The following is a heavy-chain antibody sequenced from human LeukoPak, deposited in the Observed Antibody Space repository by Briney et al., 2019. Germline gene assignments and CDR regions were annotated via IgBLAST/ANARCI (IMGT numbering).Heavy chain of an antibody. D-gene: IGHD6-19*01. CDR3: TRYFPDDRSGRYGDC. V-gene: IGHV3-73*01. J-gene: IGHJ4*02. CDR2: VRSKANNYAA. Sequence: QTGGSLRLSCAASGLNFSGSSIHCVRLASGKGLEWVGRVRSKANNYAAAYAASLKGRFTLSRDDSHNTAYLQMNSLKTEDAAVYYCTRYFPDDRSGRYGDCWGQGTLVTVSS. CDR1: GLNFSGSS.